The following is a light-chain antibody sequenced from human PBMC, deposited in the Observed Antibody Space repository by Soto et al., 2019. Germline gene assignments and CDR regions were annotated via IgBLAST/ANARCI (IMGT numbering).Light chain of an antibody. V-gene: IGLV2-14*01. CDR3: SSYTSSSSYV. CDR1: SSDVGAYNS. CDR2: DVT. Sequence: QSALTQPASVSGSPGQSIAISCTGTSSDVGAYNSVSWYQQYPGKAPKLMIHDVTNRPSGVSDLFSGSKSGNTASLTISGLQAEDEADYYCSSYTSSSSYVFGSGTKLTVL. J-gene: IGLJ1*01.